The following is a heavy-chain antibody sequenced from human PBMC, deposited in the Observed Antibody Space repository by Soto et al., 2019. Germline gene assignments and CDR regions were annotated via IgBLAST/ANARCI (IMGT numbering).Heavy chain of an antibody. D-gene: IGHD3-16*02. CDR2: IIPIFGTA. CDR3: ARHTVWGSYRDGSFDY. J-gene: IGHJ4*02. V-gene: IGHV1-69*01. Sequence: QVQLVQSGAEVKKPGSSVKVSCKASGGTFSSYAISWVRQAPGQGLEWMGGIIPIFGTANYAQKFQGRVTITADEATSTAYMELSSLRSEDTAVYYCARHTVWGSYRDGSFDYWGQGTLVTVSS. CDR1: GGTFSSYA.